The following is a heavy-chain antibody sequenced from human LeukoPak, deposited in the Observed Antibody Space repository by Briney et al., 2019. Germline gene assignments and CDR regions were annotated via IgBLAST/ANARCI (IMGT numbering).Heavy chain of an antibody. V-gene: IGHV4-30-2*01. J-gene: IGHJ3*02. CDR1: GGSISSGGYS. D-gene: IGHD5-12*01. CDR2: ISHSGST. CDR3: ARGQESGYDDAFDI. Sequence: SQTLSLTCAVSGGSISSGGYSWSWIRQPPGKGLEWIGYISHSGSTYYNPSLKSRVTISVDRSKNQFSLQLSSVTAAADTAVYYCARGQESGYDDAFDIWGQGTMVTVSS.